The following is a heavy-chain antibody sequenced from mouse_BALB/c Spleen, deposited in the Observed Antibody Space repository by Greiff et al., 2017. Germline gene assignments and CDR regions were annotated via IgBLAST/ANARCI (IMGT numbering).Heavy chain of an antibody. CDR1: GFTFSSFG. Sequence: EVNVVESGGGLVQPGGSRKLSCAASGFTFSSFGMHWVRQAPEKGLEWVAYISSGSSTIYYADTVKGRFTISRDNPKNTLFLQMTSLRSEDTAMYYCARVERNAMDYWGQGTSVTVSS. J-gene: IGHJ4*01. CDR3: ARVERNAMDY. CDR2: ISSGSSTI. V-gene: IGHV5-17*02.